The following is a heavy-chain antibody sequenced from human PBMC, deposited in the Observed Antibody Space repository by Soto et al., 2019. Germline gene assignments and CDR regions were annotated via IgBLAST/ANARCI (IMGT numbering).Heavy chain of an antibody. CDR1: GGSISSGGYY. V-gene: IGHV4-31*03. D-gene: IGHD6-13*01. J-gene: IGHJ3*02. Sequence: QVQLQESGPGLVKPSQTLSLTCTVSGGSISSGGYYCRWIRQHPGKGLEWIGYIYYSGSTYYNPSPKRRVTLSVDTSMNQISLKLSSVTAADTAVYYCARDGRDSSWHLDAFDIWGQGTMVTVSS. CDR3: ARDGRDSSWHLDAFDI. CDR2: IYYSGST.